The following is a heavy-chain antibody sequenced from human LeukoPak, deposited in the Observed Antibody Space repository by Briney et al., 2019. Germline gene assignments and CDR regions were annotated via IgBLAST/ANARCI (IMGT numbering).Heavy chain of an antibody. V-gene: IGHV1-46*01. CDR3: ARDQINYYDTPRNAFDI. Sequence: ASVKVSCKASGYTFTSYYMHWVRQAPGQGLEWMGIINPSGGSTSYAQKFQGRVTMTRDTSTSTVYMELSSLRSEDTAVYYCARDQINYYDTPRNAFDIWGQGTMVTVSS. J-gene: IGHJ3*02. CDR2: INPSGGST. D-gene: IGHD3-22*01. CDR1: GYTFTSYY.